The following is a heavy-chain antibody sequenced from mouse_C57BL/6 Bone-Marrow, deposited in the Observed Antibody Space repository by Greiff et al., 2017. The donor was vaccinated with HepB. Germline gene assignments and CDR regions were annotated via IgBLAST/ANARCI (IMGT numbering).Heavy chain of an antibody. D-gene: IGHD2-1*01. V-gene: IGHV14-4*01. CDR3: TLYGNYVDV. J-gene: IGHJ1*03. CDR1: GFNIKDDY. CDR2: IDPENGDT. Sequence: EVKLMESGAELVRPGASVKLSCTASGFNIKDDYMHWVKQRPEQGLEWIGWIDPENGDTEYASKFQGKATITADTSSNTAYLQLSSLTSEDTAVYYCTLYGNYVDVWGTGTTVTVSS.